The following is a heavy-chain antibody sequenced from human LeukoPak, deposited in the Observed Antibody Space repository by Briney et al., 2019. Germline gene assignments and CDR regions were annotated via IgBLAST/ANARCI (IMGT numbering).Heavy chain of an antibody. CDR1: GFTFGSYM. D-gene: IGHD1-26*01. Sequence: PGGSLRLSCAASGFTFGSYMMNWVRQAPGKGLEWVSYINSNSRTIYYADSVKGRFTVSRDNAKNSLYLQMNSLRDEDTAVYYCARDPTISGSYSDYWGQGTLVTVSS. CDR2: INSNSRTI. J-gene: IGHJ4*02. CDR3: ARDPTISGSYSDY. V-gene: IGHV3-48*02.